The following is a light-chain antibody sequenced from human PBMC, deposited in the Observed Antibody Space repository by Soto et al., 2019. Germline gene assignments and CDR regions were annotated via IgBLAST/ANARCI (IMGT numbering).Light chain of an antibody. CDR2: AAS. CDR1: QSISSSY. Sequence: EIVLTQSPGTLSLSPGERATLSCRASQSISSSYLAWYQQKPGQAPRLLSYAASSRATGIPDRFSGSGSGTDFTLTISRLEPEDSAVYYCQQYGSSSYTFGQGTQLEI. CDR3: QQYGSSSYT. J-gene: IGKJ2*01. V-gene: IGKV3-20*01.